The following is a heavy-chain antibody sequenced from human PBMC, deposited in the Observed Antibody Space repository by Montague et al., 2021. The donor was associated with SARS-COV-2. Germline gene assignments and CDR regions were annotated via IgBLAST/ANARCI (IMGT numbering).Heavy chain of an antibody. V-gene: IGHV4-39*07. Sequence: SETLSLTCTVAGDSISSTVYYWGWMRQPPGKRLEWIGTIYHTGMTHYNPSLKSRVTLSVDTSKNQLSLNVTSVTAADTAVYFCVRVAWFGELSLADYWGQGTLVAVSS. J-gene: IGHJ4*02. CDR2: IYHTGMT. CDR1: GDSISSTVYY. CDR3: VRVAWFGELSLADY. D-gene: IGHD3-10*01.